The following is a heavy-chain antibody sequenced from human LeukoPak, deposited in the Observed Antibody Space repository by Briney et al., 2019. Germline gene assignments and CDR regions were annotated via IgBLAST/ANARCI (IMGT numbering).Heavy chain of an antibody. CDR3: ARDFPRSTSCLGY. CDR2: MNPNSGNT. Sequence: ASVKVSCKASGHTFTDSLLHWVRQATGQGLEWMGWMNPNSGNTGYAQKFQGRVTMTRNTSISTAYMELSSLRSEDTAVYYCARDFPRSTSCLGYWGQGTLVTVSS. D-gene: IGHD2-2*01. J-gene: IGHJ4*02. CDR1: GHTFTDSL. V-gene: IGHV1-8*02.